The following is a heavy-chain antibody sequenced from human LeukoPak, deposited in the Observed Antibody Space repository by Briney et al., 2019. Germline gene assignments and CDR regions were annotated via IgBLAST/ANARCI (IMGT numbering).Heavy chain of an antibody. V-gene: IGHV3-23*01. J-gene: IGHJ4*02. CDR2: ISGSGGST. Sequence: GGSLRLSCAASGFTFSSYAMSWVRQAPGKGLEWVSAISGSGGSTYYADSVKGRFTISRDNSKNTLYLQMNSLRAEDTAVYYCARELVLRYFDWLYRRSYFDYRGQGTLVTVSS. CDR3: ARELVLRYFDWLYRRSYFDY. D-gene: IGHD3-9*01. CDR1: GFTFSSYA.